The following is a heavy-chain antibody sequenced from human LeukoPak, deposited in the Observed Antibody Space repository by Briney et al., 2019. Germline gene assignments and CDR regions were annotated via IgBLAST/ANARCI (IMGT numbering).Heavy chain of an antibody. Sequence: PGGSLRLSCAASGFTFSSYAMNWVRQAPGKGLEWVSATGSTGVSTFYADSVKGRFTFSRDNSKNTLSLQMNSLRAEDTAVYYCAKDPGVVPAHYFDYWGQGILVTVSS. D-gene: IGHD2-2*01. CDR3: AKDPGVVPAHYFDY. CDR2: TGSTGVST. CDR1: GFTFSSYA. J-gene: IGHJ4*02. V-gene: IGHV3-23*01.